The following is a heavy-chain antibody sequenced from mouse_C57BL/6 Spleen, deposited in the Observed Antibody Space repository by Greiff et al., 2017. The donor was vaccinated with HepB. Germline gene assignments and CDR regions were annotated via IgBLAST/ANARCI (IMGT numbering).Heavy chain of an antibody. V-gene: IGHV1-81*01. D-gene: IGHD2-3*01. Sequence: VQLQQSGAELARPGASVKLSCKASGYTFTSYGISWVKQRTGQGLEWIGEIYPRSGNTYYNEKFQGKATLTADKSSSTAYMELRSLTSEDSAVYFCARSGGWLLSFDYWGQGTTLTVSS. CDR2: IYPRSGNT. CDR3: ARSGGWLLSFDY. J-gene: IGHJ2*01. CDR1: GYTFTSYG.